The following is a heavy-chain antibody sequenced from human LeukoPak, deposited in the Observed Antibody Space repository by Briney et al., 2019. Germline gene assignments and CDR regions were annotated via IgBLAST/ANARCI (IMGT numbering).Heavy chain of an antibody. CDR2: INLIDGTT. J-gene: IGHJ4*02. D-gene: IGHD2-8*01. CDR3: VRGMGGY. V-gene: IGHV1-46*01. CDR1: GGTFSSYA. Sequence: GASVKVSCKASGGTFSSYAISWVRQVPGQGLEWVAMINLIDGTTSHAQRVQGRITMTSDSSTSTVYMELSSLRSEDTALYYCVRGMGGYWGQGTPVTVST.